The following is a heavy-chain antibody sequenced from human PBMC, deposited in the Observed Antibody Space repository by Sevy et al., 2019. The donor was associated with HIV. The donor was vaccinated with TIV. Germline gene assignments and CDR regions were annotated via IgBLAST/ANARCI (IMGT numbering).Heavy chain of an antibody. Sequence: GGSLRLSCAASGFTFSIIYMNWVRQSPGKGLEWVGRMKSKTDGGTTDYATPVKDRFTMLRDDSKNTLYLQMNSLKADATAVYYCTTVGFPYGGSEAFDIWGQGTMVTVSS. CDR1: GFTFSIIY. J-gene: IGHJ3*02. CDR3: TTVGFPYGGSEAFDI. D-gene: IGHD3-16*01. V-gene: IGHV3-15*01. CDR2: MKSKTDGGTT.